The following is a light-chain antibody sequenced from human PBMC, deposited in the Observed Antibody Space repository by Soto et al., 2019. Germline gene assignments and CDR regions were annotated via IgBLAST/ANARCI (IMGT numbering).Light chain of an antibody. Sequence: EIVMTQSPATLSVSPGERATLSCRASQSVSSNLAWYKQKPGQAPRLLIYDASTRATGIPARFSGSGSGTEFTLTISSLQSEDLAVYYCQQYNNWPPVFGPGTKVDIK. CDR3: QQYNNWPPV. CDR1: QSVSSN. J-gene: IGKJ3*01. CDR2: DAS. V-gene: IGKV3-15*01.